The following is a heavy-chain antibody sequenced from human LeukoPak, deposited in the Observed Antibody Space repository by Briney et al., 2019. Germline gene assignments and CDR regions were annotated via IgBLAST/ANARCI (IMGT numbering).Heavy chain of an antibody. D-gene: IGHD3-3*01. CDR3: ATIRFLEWLLNY. J-gene: IGHJ4*02. CDR2: IRYDGSNK. CDR1: GFTFSSYG. Sequence: GGSLRLSCAASGFTFSSYGMHWVRQAPGKGLEWVAFIRYDGSNKYYADSVKGRFTISRDNSKNTLYLQMNSLRAEDTAVYYCATIRFLEWLLNYWGQGTLVTVSS. V-gene: IGHV3-30*02.